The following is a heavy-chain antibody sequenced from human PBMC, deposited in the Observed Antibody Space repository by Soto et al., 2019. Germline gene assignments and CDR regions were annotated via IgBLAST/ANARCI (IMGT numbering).Heavy chain of an antibody. J-gene: IGHJ3*02. Sequence: QMQLVQSGAEVKKPGSSVKVSCEASGGTYPISWVRQAPGQGLEWMGSIIPMFGTTNYAQNFQGRVALTADKSTNTAYLELSRLRSEDTAVYFCARKGAAASWPHGFDMWGQGTMVTVSS. D-gene: IGHD2-2*01. CDR1: GGTYP. V-gene: IGHV1-69*06. CDR3: ARKGAAASWPHGFDM. CDR2: IIPMFGTT.